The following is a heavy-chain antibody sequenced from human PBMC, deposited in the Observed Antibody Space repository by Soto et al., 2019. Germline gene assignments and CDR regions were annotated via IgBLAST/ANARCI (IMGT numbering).Heavy chain of an antibody. J-gene: IGHJ6*03. CDR3: AGGLDIVVVPAAITPYYYYMDV. V-gene: IGHV1-69*02. Sequence: QVQLVQSGAEVKKPGSSVKVSCKASGGTFSSYTISWVRQAPGQGLEWMGRIIPILGIANYAQKFQGRVTITADKSTSTAYMELSSLRSEDTSVYYCAGGLDIVVVPAAITPYYYYMDVWGKGTTVTGSS. CDR1: GGTFSSYT. CDR2: IIPILGIA. D-gene: IGHD2-2*03.